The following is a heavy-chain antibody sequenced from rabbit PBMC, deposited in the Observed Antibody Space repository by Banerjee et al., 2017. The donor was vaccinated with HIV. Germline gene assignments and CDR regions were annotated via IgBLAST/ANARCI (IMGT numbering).Heavy chain of an antibody. CDR2: IESGSSGST. D-gene: IGHD4-1*01. CDR3: ARDLAGVIGWNFGL. CDR1: GFTLSSYW. Sequence: QSLEESGGDLVKPGASLTLTCTASGFTLSSYWICWVRQAPGKGLEWIACIESGSSGSTYYASWAKGPFTISKTSSTTVTLQMTSLTAADTATYFCARDLAGVIGWNFGLWGQGTLVTVS. J-gene: IGHJ3*01. V-gene: IGHV1S40*01.